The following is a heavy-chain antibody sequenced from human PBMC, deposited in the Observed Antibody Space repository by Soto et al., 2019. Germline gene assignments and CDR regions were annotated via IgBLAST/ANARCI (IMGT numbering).Heavy chain of an antibody. CDR3: ARVDSSSRRDYYGMDV. CDR2: INPNSGGT. Sequence: ASVKVSCKASGYTFTGYYMHWVRQAPGQGLEWMGWINPNSGGTNYAQKFQGRVTMTRDTSISTAYMELSRLRSDDTAVYYCARVDSSSRRDYYGMDVWGQGTTVTV. J-gene: IGHJ6*02. CDR1: GYTFTGYY. D-gene: IGHD6-6*01. V-gene: IGHV1-2*02.